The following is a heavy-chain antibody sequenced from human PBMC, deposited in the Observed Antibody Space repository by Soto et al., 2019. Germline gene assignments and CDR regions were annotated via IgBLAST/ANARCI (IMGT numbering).Heavy chain of an antibody. CDR2: IGGAGSNI. CDR3: AKDSSGYYYYYYYYGTDV. Sequence: GGSLRLSCAASGFTFSSYGMHWVRQAPGKGLEWVSVIGGAGSNIYYADSVEGRFTVSRDDSKNTLYLRMDSLRVEDTAVYYCAKDSSGYYYYYYYYGTDVWGQGTTVTVSS. D-gene: IGHD3-22*01. V-gene: IGHV3-NL1*01. J-gene: IGHJ6*02. CDR1: GFTFSSYG.